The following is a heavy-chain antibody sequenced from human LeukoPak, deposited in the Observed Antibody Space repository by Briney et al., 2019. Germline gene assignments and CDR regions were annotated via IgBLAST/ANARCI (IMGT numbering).Heavy chain of an antibody. Sequence: GGSPRLSCAASGFTFSSYWMSWVRQAPGKGLEWVANIKQDGSEKYYVDSVKGRFTISRDNAKNSLYLQMNSLRAEDTAVYYCARGWLYYYYGMDVWGQGTTVTVSS. J-gene: IGHJ6*02. CDR3: ARGWLYYYYGMDV. CDR2: IKQDGSEK. CDR1: GFTFSSYW. D-gene: IGHD5-12*01. V-gene: IGHV3-7*01.